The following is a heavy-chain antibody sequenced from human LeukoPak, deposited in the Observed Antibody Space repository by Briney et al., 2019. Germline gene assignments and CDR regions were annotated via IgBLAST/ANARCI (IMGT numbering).Heavy chain of an antibody. Sequence: GGSLRLSCVASGFTFSSYWMSWVRQTPGKGLEWVANIKQDGSEKNYVDSVKGRFTISRDNTKNSLYLQMNSLRADDTAVYYCARERGSGSYHPFDPWGQGTLATVSS. V-gene: IGHV3-7*01. CDR2: IKQDGSEK. CDR3: ARERGSGSYHPFDP. J-gene: IGHJ5*02. CDR1: GFTFSSYW. D-gene: IGHD3-10*01.